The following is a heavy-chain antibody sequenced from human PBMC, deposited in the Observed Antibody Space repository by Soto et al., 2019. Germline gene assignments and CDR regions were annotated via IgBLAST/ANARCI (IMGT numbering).Heavy chain of an antibody. V-gene: IGHV3-30*18. D-gene: IGHD3-22*01. CDR2: ISYDGSNK. CDR3: AKVGLHYDSDLYYFDY. CDR1: GFTFSSYG. Sequence: QVQLVESGGGVVQPGRSLRLSCAASGFTFSSYGMHWVRQAPGKGLEWVAVISYDGSNKYNADSVKGRFTISRDNSKNXLYLQMNSLRAEDTAVYYCAKVGLHYDSDLYYFDYWGQGTLVTVSS. J-gene: IGHJ4*02.